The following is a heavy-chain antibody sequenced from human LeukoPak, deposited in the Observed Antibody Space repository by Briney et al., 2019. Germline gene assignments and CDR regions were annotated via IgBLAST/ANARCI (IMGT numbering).Heavy chain of an antibody. CDR3: ARDRGMATITGYYYYYYGMDV. J-gene: IGHJ6*02. V-gene: IGHV4-61*01. CDR2: IYYSGST. D-gene: IGHD5-24*01. Sequence: SETLSLTCTVSGGSVSSGSYYWSWIRQPPGKGLEWIGYIYYSGSTNYNPSLKSRVTISVDTSKNQFSLKLSSVTAADTAVYYCARDRGMATITGYYYYYYGMDVWGQGTTVTVSS. CDR1: GGSVSSGSYY.